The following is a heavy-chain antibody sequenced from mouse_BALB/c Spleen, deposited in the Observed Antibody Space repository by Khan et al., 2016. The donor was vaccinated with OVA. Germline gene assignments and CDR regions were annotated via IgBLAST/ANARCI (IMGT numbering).Heavy chain of an antibody. CDR2: IWGGGNT. J-gene: IGHJ4*01. CDR3: ARAYYRYDGYYAMDY. CDR1: GFSLSRYN. Sequence: QVQLKESGPGLVAPSQGLSITCTVSGFSLSRYNIHWIRQPPGKGLEWLGMIWGGGNTDYNSTLKIRLSISKDNSKSQVFLKMNSLQTDDTVMYFCARAYYRYDGYYAMDYWGQGTSVTVSS. V-gene: IGHV2-6-4*01. D-gene: IGHD2-14*01.